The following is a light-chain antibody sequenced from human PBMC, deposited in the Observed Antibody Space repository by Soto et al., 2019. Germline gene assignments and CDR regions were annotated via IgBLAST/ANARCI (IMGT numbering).Light chain of an antibody. CDR1: SGSIASNY. CDR3: QSYDNPNPPVV. V-gene: IGLV6-57*01. CDR2: EDN. Sequence: NFMLTQPHSVSESPGKTVTISCTRSSGSIASNYVQWYQQRPGSSPTTVIYEDNQRPSGVPDRFSGSIDTSSNSASLTISGLKAEDEAGYYWQSYDNPNPPVVFGGRTQLTVL. J-gene: IGLJ2*01.